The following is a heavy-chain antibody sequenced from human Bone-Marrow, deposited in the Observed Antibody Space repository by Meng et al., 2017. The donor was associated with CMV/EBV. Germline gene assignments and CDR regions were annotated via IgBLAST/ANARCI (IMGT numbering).Heavy chain of an antibody. CDR2: LNPNSGNT. CDR3: ARGNSAKYYYGMDV. D-gene: IGHD5-24*01. CDR1: GYTFTSYD. Sequence: ASVKVSCKTSGYTFTSYDINWLRQATGQGLEWMGWLNPNSGNTGYAQKFQGRVTMTRNTSISTAYMELSSLRSEDTAVYYCARGNSAKYYYGMDVWGQGTTVTVSS. J-gene: IGHJ6*02. V-gene: IGHV1-8*01.